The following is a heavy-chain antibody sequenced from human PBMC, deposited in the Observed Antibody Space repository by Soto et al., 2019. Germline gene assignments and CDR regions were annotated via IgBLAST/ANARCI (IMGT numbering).Heavy chain of an antibody. CDR1: GYTFTVYY. D-gene: IGHD2-2*01. CDR3: ARGSVVVPAAIPPNYYYYYYMDV. V-gene: IGHV1-2*04. J-gene: IGHJ6*03. Sequence: VASVKVSCKASGYTFTVYYMHWVRQAPGQGLEWMGWINPNSGGTNYAQKFQGWVTMTRDTSISTAYMELSRLRSDDTAVYYCARGSVVVPAAIPPNYYYYYYMDVWGKGTTVTVSS. CDR2: INPNSGGT.